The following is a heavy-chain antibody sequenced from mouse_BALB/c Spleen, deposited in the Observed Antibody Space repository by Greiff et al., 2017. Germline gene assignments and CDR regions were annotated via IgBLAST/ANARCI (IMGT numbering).Heavy chain of an antibody. CDR1: GYTFSSYW. Sequence: QVQLQQSGAELMKPGASVKISCKATGYTFSSYWIEWVKQRPGHGLEWIGEILPGSGSTNYNEKFKGKATFTADTSSNTAYMQLSSLTSEDSAVYYWARGTLGVLYYAMDYWGQGTSVTVSS. D-gene: IGHD2-14*01. J-gene: IGHJ4*01. CDR3: ARGTLGVLYYAMDY. CDR2: ILPGSGST. V-gene: IGHV1-9*01.